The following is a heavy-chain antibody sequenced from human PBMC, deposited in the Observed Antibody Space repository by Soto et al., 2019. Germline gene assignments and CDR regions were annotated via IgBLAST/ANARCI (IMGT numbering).Heavy chain of an antibody. V-gene: IGHV4-4*02. CDR3: PRRAGWYAVRS. D-gene: IGHD6-19*01. Sequence: QLQLQESGPGLVKPSGTLSLTCAVSGDSVSSPYYWGWVRQPPGKGLEWIGEVFHTGTNSYNPSLRITVTISMYKSIIPLCLDLGSVTAADTSVYYCPRRAGWYAVRSWGPGTLVIVSS. CDR2: VFHTGTN. J-gene: IGHJ1*01. CDR1: GDSVSSPYY.